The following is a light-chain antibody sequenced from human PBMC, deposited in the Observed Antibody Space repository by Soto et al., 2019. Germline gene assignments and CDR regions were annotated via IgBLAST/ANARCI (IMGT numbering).Light chain of an antibody. CDR3: TSFTSSSTWV. Sequence: QSVLTQPASVSVAPVQSLTSSVTATSVDVGINNYVSWFQQHPGKAPKLKIYEVSNRPSGVSNRFSGSKSGYTASLTISELQAEDEADYYCTSFTSSSTWVFGGGTK. CDR1: SVDVGINNY. J-gene: IGLJ3*02. CDR2: EVS. V-gene: IGLV2-14*03.